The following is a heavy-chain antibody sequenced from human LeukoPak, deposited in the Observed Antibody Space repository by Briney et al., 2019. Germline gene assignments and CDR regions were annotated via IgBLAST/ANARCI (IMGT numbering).Heavy chain of an antibody. D-gene: IGHD5-24*01. J-gene: IGHJ4*02. V-gene: IGHV4-59*12. CDR1: GDSINNYS. Sequence: KPSETLSLTCIVSGDSINNYSWSWIRQPPGKGLEWIGYIYYSGNTNYNPSLKSRITISIDTSKNQFSLNLSSVTAADTAVYYCARDRGDGYPAFDYWGQGTLVTVSS. CDR2: IYYSGNT. CDR3: ARDRGDGYPAFDY.